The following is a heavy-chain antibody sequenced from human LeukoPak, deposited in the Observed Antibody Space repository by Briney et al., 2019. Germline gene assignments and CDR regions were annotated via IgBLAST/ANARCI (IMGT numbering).Heavy chain of an antibody. D-gene: IGHD1-26*01. J-gene: IGHJ4*02. CDR2: IHYSGTT. CDR3: ARHSRSYYDFDY. CDR1: GGSISNYY. V-gene: IGHV4-59*08. Sequence: SETLSLTCTVSGGSISNYYWSWLRQPPGKGLEWIGYIHYSGTTNYNPSLKSRVTISVDTSNNQFSLKLSSVTAADTAVYYCARHSRSYYDFDYWGQGTLVTVSS.